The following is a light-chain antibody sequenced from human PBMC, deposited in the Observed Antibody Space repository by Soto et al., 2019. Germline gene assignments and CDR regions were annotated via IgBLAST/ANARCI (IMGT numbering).Light chain of an antibody. CDR1: DSNIGAGYD. Sequence: QPVLTQSPSVSGAPGQSITISCTGSDSNIGAGYDVHWYQKLPGAAPKLLIFGNRNRPSGVPDRFSGSKSGTSASLAITGLQAEDESDYYCQSFDSSLGLWVFGGGTQLTVL. J-gene: IGLJ3*02. CDR3: QSFDSSLGLWV. CDR2: GNR. V-gene: IGLV1-40*01.